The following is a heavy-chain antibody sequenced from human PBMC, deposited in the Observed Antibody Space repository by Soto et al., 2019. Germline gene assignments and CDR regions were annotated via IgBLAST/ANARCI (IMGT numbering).Heavy chain of an antibody. CDR3: ATELGYCSGGSCYGWFDP. Sequence: GASVKVSCKVFRYTPTELFMHWVGQAPGKRLEWMGGFDPEDGETIYAQKFQGRVTMTEDTSTDTAYMELSSLRSEDTAVYYCATELGYCSGGSCYGWFDPWGQGTLVTVSS. V-gene: IGHV1-24*01. CDR1: RYTPTELF. J-gene: IGHJ5*02. D-gene: IGHD2-15*01. CDR2: FDPEDGET.